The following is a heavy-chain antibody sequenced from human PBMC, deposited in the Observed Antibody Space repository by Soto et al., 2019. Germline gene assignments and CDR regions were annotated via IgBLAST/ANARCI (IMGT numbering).Heavy chain of an antibody. J-gene: IGHJ3*02. CDR2: IYYSGST. CDR3: ARQQWLVLNAFDI. CDR1: GGSISSYY. D-gene: IGHD6-19*01. V-gene: IGHV4-59*01. Sequence: QVQLQESDPGLVKPSETLSLTCTVTGGSISSYYWSWIRQPPGKGLEWIGYIYYSGSTNYNPSLKSRVTISVDTSKNQFSLKLSSVTAADTAVYYCARQQWLVLNAFDIWGQGTMVTVSS.